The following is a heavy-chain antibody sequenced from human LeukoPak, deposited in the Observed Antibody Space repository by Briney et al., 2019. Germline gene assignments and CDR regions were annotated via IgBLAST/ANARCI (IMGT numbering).Heavy chain of an antibody. CDR3: AKSHFWTGYPSDY. J-gene: IGHJ4*02. D-gene: IGHD3/OR15-3a*01. V-gene: IGHV4-59*01. Sequence: SETLSLTCTVSGGSISNNYWYWIRQSPGKVREGIGNFYNGGSTNYNPSLKSRVTISVDTSKNQFFLKLNSVTAADTAVYYCAKSHFWTGYPSDYWGQGILVTVSS. CDR1: GGSISNNY. CDR2: FYNGGST.